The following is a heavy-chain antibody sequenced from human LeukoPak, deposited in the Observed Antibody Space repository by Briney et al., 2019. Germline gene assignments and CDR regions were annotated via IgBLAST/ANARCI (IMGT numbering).Heavy chain of an antibody. V-gene: IGHV3-30*04. J-gene: IGHJ4*02. CDR3: ARGSHQDYFGSMTYLFDY. CDR1: GFTFSTYA. CDR2: ISYDGRNK. Sequence: GRSLRLSCAASGFTFSTYAMHWVRQAPGKGLEWVAVISYDGRNKYYADSVKGRFTISRDNSKNTLYVQMNSLRVEDTAVYYCARGSHQDYFGSMTYLFDYWGQGTLVTVSS. D-gene: IGHD3-10*01.